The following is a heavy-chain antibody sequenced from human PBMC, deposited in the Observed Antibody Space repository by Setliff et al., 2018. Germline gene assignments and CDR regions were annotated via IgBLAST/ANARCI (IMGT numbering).Heavy chain of an antibody. D-gene: IGHD1-26*01. J-gene: IGHJ4*02. CDR2: ISPSGST. Sequence: SETLSLTCSVSGASITSGGFYWTWIRQPAGKGLEWIGHISPSGSTTYNPSVKSRVTISLDTSKNHFSLKLDSVTVADTALYYCARSPSSGAYWNPRPFYTDYWARGTLVTVSS. CDR1: GASITSGGFY. V-gene: IGHV4-61*09. CDR3: ARSPSSGAYWNPRPFYTDY.